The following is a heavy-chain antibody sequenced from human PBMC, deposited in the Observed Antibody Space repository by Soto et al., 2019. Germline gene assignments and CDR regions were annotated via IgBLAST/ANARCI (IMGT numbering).Heavy chain of an antibody. J-gene: IGHJ6*03. V-gene: IGHV3-7*01. Sequence: GSLRLSCAASGFTFSSYWMSWVRQAPGKGLEWVANIKQDGSEKYYVDSVKGRFTISRDNAKNSLYLQMNSLRAEDTAVYYCARCYGDYGIYYYYYYMDVWGKGTTVTVSS. CDR3: ARCYGDYGIYYYYYYMDV. D-gene: IGHD4-17*01. CDR1: GFTFSSYW. CDR2: IKQDGSEK.